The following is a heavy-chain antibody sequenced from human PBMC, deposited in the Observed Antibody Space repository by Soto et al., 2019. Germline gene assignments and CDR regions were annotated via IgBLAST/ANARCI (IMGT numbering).Heavy chain of an antibody. CDR3: ARGGLELLPFRSYQNPPMAV. Sequence: ASVKVSCKASGYTFTSYDINWVRQATGQGLEWMGWMNPNSGNTGYAQKFQGRVTMTRNTSISTAYMELSSLRSEDTAVYYCARGGLELLPFRSYQNPPMAVWGQGTTVTVSS. D-gene: IGHD1-26*01. CDR1: GYTFTSYD. V-gene: IGHV1-8*01. CDR2: MNPNSGNT. J-gene: IGHJ6*02.